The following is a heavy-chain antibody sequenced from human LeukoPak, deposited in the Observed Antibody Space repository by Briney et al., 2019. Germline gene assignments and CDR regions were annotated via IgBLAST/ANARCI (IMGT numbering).Heavy chain of an antibody. CDR3: ATTYGGKPGY. J-gene: IGHJ4*02. D-gene: IGHD4-23*01. Sequence: PSETLSLTCTVSGGSISSSSYYWGWIRQPPGKGLEWIGSIYYSGSTYYNPSLKSRVTISVDTSKNQFSQKLSSVTAADTAVYYCATTYGGKPGYWGQGTLVTVSS. V-gene: IGHV4-39*01. CDR2: IYYSGST. CDR1: GGSISSSSYY.